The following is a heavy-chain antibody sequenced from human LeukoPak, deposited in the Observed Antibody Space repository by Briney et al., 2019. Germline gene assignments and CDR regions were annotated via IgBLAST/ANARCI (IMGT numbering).Heavy chain of an antibody. CDR2: ISGSDDGT. V-gene: IGHV3-23*01. CDR3: AKSPVSSCRGSFCYPFDY. Sequence: PGGSLRLSCAASGFTFSTYAMSWVRQIPGKGLEWVSAISGSDDGTYYADAVKDRFTISRDNSRNTLYLQMNTLRAEDTAVYFCAKSPVSSCRGSFCYPFDYWGQGNLVTVS. CDR1: GFTFSTYA. D-gene: IGHD2-15*01. J-gene: IGHJ4*02.